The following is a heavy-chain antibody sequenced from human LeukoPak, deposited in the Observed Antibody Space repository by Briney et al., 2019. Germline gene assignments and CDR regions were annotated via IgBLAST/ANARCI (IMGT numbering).Heavy chain of an antibody. CDR3: AKLGGYSSTSSDH. Sequence: GRSLRLSCAASGFTFSSYGMHWVRQAPGKGLEWVAVISYDGSNKYYADSVKGRFTISRDNSKNTLYLQMNSLRAEDTAIYYCAKLGGYSSTSSDHWGQGSLVTVSS. CDR1: GFTFSSYG. J-gene: IGHJ4*02. D-gene: IGHD6-19*01. V-gene: IGHV3-30*18. CDR2: ISYDGSNK.